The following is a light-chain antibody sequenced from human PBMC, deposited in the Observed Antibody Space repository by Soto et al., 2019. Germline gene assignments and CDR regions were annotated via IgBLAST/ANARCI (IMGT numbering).Light chain of an antibody. Sequence: EIQMTHSPSSLSASVGDRVTLTFRASQSISSYINWYQQKPGKAPNXLIYTASSLESGVPSRFSGSGSGTDFTITITSLQPEDVATYFCQQSYSRPRTFGQGTKVDIK. CDR3: QQSYSRPRT. J-gene: IGKJ1*01. V-gene: IGKV1-39*01. CDR1: QSISSY. CDR2: TAS.